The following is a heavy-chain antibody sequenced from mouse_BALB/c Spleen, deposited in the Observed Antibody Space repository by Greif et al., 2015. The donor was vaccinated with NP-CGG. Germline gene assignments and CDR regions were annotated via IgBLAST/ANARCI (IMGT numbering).Heavy chain of an antibody. V-gene: IGHV5-4*02. CDR1: GFTFSDYY. J-gene: IGHJ1*01. D-gene: IGHD2-1*01. CDR2: ISDGGSYT. CDR3: ARDGNYWYFDV. Sequence: DVHLVESGGGLVKPGGSLKLSCAASGFTFSDYYMYWVRQTPEKRLEWVATISDGGSYTYYPDSVKGRFTISGDNAKNNLYLQMSSLKSEDTAMYYCARDGNYWYFDVWGAGTTVTVSS.